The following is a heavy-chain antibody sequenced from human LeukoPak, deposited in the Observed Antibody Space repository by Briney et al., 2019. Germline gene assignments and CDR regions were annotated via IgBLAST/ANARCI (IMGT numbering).Heavy chain of an antibody. D-gene: IGHD3-10*01. CDR3: ARMVRGVPYYYGMDV. V-gene: IGHV1-18*01. Sequence: GASVKVSCKASGYTFTNYGISWVRQAPGQGLEWMGWISGFNGNTNCGQKVQGRVTMTTDTSTITAYMELRSLRSDDTAVYYCARMVRGVPYYYGMDVWGQGTTVTVSS. J-gene: IGHJ6*02. CDR1: GYTFTNYG. CDR2: ISGFNGNT.